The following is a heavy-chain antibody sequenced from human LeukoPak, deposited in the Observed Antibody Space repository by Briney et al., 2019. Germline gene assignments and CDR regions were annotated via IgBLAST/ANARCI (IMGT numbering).Heavy chain of an antibody. CDR2: ISSSSSYI. D-gene: IGHD2-2*01. Sequence: GGSLRLSCAASGFTFSSYSMNWVRQAPGKGLEWVSSISSSSSYIYYADSVKGRFTITRDNAKNSLYLQMNSLRAEDTAVYYCARAASYYYYYYGMDVWGQGTTVTVSS. CDR1: GFTFSSYS. J-gene: IGHJ6*02. V-gene: IGHV3-21*01. CDR3: ARAASYYYYYYGMDV.